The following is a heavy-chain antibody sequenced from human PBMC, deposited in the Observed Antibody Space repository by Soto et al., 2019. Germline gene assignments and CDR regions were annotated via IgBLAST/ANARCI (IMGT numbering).Heavy chain of an antibody. J-gene: IGHJ4*02. CDR3: ARSLLGRDFDY. Sequence: SETLSLTCAVYGGSFSGYYWSWIRQPPGKGLEWIGEINHSGSTNYNPSLKSRVTISVDTSKNQFSLKLSSVTAADTAVYYCARSLLGRDFDYWGQGTLVTVSS. CDR2: INHSGST. D-gene: IGHD1-26*01. V-gene: IGHV4-34*01. CDR1: GGSFSGYY.